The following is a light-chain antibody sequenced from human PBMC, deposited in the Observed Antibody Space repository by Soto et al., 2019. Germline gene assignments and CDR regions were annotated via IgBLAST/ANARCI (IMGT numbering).Light chain of an antibody. V-gene: IGKV1-39*01. CDR2: AVS. J-gene: IGKJ1*01. CDR1: QTISSY. CDR3: QQIYSSPLT. Sequence: DIQMTQSPSSLSASVGDRVTITCRASQTISSYLNWYQHKPGKAPKLLIYAVSNLQSGVPSRFSGRGSGTDFTLTINSLQPEDFATYYCQQIYSSPLTFGQGTKVEIK.